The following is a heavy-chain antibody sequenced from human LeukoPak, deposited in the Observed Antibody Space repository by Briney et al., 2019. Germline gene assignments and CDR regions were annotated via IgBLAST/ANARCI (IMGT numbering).Heavy chain of an antibody. J-gene: IGHJ6*02. Sequence: GSLRLSCAASGFTVSSNYMSWVRQAPGKGLEWVSVIYSGGSTYYADSVKGRFTISRDNSKNTLYLQMNSLRAEDTAVYYCARGNRWRYGMDVWGQGTTVTVSS. CDR1: GFTVSSNY. CDR2: IYSGGST. V-gene: IGHV3-66*01. CDR3: ARGNRWRYGMDV. D-gene: IGHD4-23*01.